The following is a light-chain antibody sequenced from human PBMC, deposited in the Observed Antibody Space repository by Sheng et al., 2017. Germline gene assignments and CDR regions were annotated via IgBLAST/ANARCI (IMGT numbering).Light chain of an antibody. Sequence: SYVVTQPSSVSVAPGQTATISCEGDNIGDKSVHWYQQMPGQAPVVVLYDNTDRPSGIPERFSGSNSGNTATLTINRVVAGDEADYFVQVWDNYSAIFGGRTKLTVL. J-gene: IGLJ2*01. V-gene: IGLV3-21*02. CDR3: QVWDNYSAI. CDR1: NIGDKS. CDR2: DNT.